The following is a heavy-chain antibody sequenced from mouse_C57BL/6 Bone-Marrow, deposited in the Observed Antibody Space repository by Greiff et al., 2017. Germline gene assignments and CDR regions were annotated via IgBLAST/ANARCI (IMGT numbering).Heavy chain of an antibody. V-gene: IGHV1-55*01. J-gene: IGHJ3*01. CDR3: ASGPQLRSAWFAY. Sequence: QVQLQQSGAELVRPGASVKLSCTASGFNIKDDYMHWVKQRPGQGLEWIGDIYPGSGSTNYNEKFKSKATLTVDTSSSTAYMQLSSLTSEDSAVYYCASGPQLRSAWFAYWGQGTLVTVSA. CDR1: GFNIKDDY. CDR2: IYPGSGST. D-gene: IGHD3-2*02.